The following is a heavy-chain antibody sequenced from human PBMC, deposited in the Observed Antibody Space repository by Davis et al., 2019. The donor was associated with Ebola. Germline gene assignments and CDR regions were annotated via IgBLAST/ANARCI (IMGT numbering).Heavy chain of an antibody. Sequence: MPSETLSLTCTVSGGSITTNNYYWGWIRQTPGKGLEWIGSIYYTGSAYYNPSLRSRVTMSVVTSRNQFSLRLRSVTATDTAVYYCTNAGEAIFDFWGRGTLVTVSS. D-gene: IGHD2-21*01. CDR1: GGSITTNNYY. CDR3: TNAGEAIFDF. V-gene: IGHV4-39*01. J-gene: IGHJ4*02. CDR2: IYYTGSA.